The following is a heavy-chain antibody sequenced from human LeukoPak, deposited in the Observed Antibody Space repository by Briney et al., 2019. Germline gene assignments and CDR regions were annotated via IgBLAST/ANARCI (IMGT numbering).Heavy chain of an antibody. V-gene: IGHV1-2*02. CDR2: INPNSGGT. J-gene: IGHJ4*02. CDR3: ARDGNLDY. Sequence: ASVKVSCKVSGYNFTDYYMHWVRQAPGQGLEWMGWINPNSGGTNYAQKFQGRVTMTRDTSISTAYMEVSRLRSDDTAVYYCARDGNLDYWGQGTLVTVSS. CDR1: GYNFTDYY.